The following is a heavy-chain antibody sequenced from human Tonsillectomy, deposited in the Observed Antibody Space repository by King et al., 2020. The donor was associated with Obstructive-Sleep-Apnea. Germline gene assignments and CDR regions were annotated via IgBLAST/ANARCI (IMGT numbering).Heavy chain of an antibody. CDR1: GGSISSSRYY. Sequence: QLQESGPGLVKPSETLSLTCTVSGGSISSSRYYWGWIRQPPGKGRGWIGSIFYTGSTYYSSSLKRRVTISVDTSKNQCSLKLSSVTAADTAVYYCARVDANSGCFYFDYWGQGTLATVSS. D-gene: IGHD6-19*01. CDR2: IFYTGST. J-gene: IGHJ4*02. V-gene: IGHV4-39*07. CDR3: ARVDANSGCFYFDY.